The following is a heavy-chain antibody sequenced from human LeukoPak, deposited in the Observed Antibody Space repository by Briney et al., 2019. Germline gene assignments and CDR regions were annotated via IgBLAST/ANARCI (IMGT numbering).Heavy chain of an antibody. CDR3: AREVMATIFDY. CDR2: IYHSGST. CDR1: GGSISSGGYS. Sequence: SETLSLTCAVSGGSISSGGYSWSWIRQPPGKGLEWIGYIYHSGSTYYNPSLKGRVTISVDRSKNQFSLKLSSVTAADTAVYYCAREVMATIFDYWGQGTLVTVSS. V-gene: IGHV4-30-2*01. D-gene: IGHD5-24*01. J-gene: IGHJ4*02.